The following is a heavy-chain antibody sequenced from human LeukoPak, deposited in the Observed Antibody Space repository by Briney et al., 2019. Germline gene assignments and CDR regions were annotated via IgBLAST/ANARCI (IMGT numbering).Heavy chain of an antibody. Sequence: GGSLRLSCEASGFSFDDFDMHWVRHAPGKGLEWVSRIGWNGRSIHYADSVKGRFTISRDNAKNSLYLQMDSLRAEDTALYYCAKDSDYFGSGSYYNFWDVWGQGTTVIVSS. V-gene: IGHV3-9*01. D-gene: IGHD3-10*01. CDR3: AKDSDYFGSGSYYNFWDV. CDR1: GFSFDDFD. CDR2: IGWNGRSI. J-gene: IGHJ6*02.